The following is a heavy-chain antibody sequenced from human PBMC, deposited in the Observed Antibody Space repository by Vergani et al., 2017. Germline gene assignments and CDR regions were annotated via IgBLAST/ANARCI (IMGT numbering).Heavy chain of an antibody. Sequence: EVQLLESGGGLVQPGGSLRLSCAASGFTFSSYAMSWVRQAPGKGLDWVSVISGSGGSTYYADSVKGRFTISRDNSKNTLYLQMNSLRAEDTAVYYCARDRVDIVATTTYYYYYYGMDVWGQGTTVTVSS. CDR2: ISGSGGST. J-gene: IGHJ6*02. V-gene: IGHV3-23*01. CDR3: ARDRVDIVATTTYYYYYYGMDV. CDR1: GFTFSSYA. D-gene: IGHD5-12*01.